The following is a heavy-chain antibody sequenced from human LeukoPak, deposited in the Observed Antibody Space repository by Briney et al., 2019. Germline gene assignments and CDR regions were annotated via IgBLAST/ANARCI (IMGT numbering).Heavy chain of an antibody. CDR2: IQKDGSEA. CDR3: ARAGVTNQLGQTYWYFDL. V-gene: IGHV3-7*01. CDR1: GFTLNNYW. Sequence: PGGSLGLSCTASGFTLNNYWMTWVRQAPGKGLEWVAKIQKDGSEAYYVDSMKGRFTVSRDNAENSLYLQMTNLRAEDTAVYSCARAGVTNQLGQTYWYFDLWGRGTLVTVSS. J-gene: IGHJ2*01. D-gene: IGHD1/OR15-1a*01.